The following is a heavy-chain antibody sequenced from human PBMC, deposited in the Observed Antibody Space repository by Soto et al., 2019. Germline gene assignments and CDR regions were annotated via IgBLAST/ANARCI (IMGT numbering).Heavy chain of an antibody. CDR2: ISGSGGST. CDR1: GFTCSNYA. Sequence: PGVSLRLSCAAAGFTCSNYAVTWVRQAPGKGLEWVSTISGSGGSTYYADSVKGRFTISRDNSKNTLYLQMNSLRAEDTAVYYCAKDQGSSWYEIDYWGQGTLVTVSS. V-gene: IGHV3-23*01. CDR3: AKDQGSSWYEIDY. D-gene: IGHD6-13*01. J-gene: IGHJ4*02.